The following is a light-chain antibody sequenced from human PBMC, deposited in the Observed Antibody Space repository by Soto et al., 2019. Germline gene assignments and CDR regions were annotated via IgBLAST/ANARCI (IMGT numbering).Light chain of an antibody. CDR1: QGIAAN. V-gene: IGKV3-15*01. CDR2: GAS. J-gene: IGKJ3*01. CDR3: QHYHNWPPVT. Sequence: EIVMTQSPATLSVSPGERATLTCRASQGIAANLGWYQQKPGQAPRLLIYGASTRVTGIPARFSASGSGTEFTLTISSLQSEDSAVYYCQHYHNWPPVTFGPGTNVDF.